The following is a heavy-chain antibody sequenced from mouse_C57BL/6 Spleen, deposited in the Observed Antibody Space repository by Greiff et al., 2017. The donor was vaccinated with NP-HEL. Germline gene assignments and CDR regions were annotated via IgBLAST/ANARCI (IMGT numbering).Heavy chain of an antibody. CDR2: INPNNGGT. Sequence: EVQLQQSGPELVKPGASVKISCKASGYTFTDYYMNWVKQSHGKSLEWIGDINPNNGGTSYNQKFKGKATLTVDKSSSTAYMELRSLTSEDSAVYYCARRDDGYYVGYAMDYWGQGTSVTVSS. CDR1: GYTFTDYY. CDR3: ARRDDGYYVGYAMDY. J-gene: IGHJ4*01. V-gene: IGHV1-26*01. D-gene: IGHD2-3*01.